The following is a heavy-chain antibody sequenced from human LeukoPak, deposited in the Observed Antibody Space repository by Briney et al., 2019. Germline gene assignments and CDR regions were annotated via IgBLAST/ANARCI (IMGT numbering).Heavy chain of an antibody. J-gene: IGHJ4*02. CDR2: ISPYNGNT. Sequence: ASVKVSCKASGYTFTSYGTSWVRQAPGQGLEWMGWISPYNGNTNYARKLQGRVTMTTGTSTSTAYMELRSLRSDDTAVYYCARAGTTVALLYYWGQGTLVTVSS. CDR1: GYTFTSYG. V-gene: IGHV1-18*01. D-gene: IGHD4-23*01. CDR3: ARAGTTVALLYY.